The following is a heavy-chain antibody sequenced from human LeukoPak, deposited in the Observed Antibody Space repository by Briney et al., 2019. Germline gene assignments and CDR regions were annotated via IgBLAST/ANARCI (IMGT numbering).Heavy chain of an antibody. CDR3: ARDLVETGTTGFYFDY. CDR1: GGSFSGYY. CDR2: INHSGST. J-gene: IGHJ4*02. Sequence: SETLSLTCAVYGGSFSGYYWSWIRQPPGKGLEWIGEINHSGSTNYNPSLKSRVTISVDTSKNQFSLKLSSVTAADTAVYYCARDLVETGTTGFYFDYWGQGTLVTVSS. V-gene: IGHV4-34*01. D-gene: IGHD1-7*01.